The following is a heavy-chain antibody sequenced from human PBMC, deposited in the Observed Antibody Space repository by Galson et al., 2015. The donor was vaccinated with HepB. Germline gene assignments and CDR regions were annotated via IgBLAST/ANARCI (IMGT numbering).Heavy chain of an antibody. Sequence: SVKVSCKASGYTFTSYAMNWVRQAPGQGLEWMGWINTNTGNPTYAQGFTGRFVFSLDTSVSTAYLQISSLKAEDTAVYYCARGVWLQLISPFDYWGQGTLVTVSS. CDR1: GYTFTSYA. CDR2: INTNTGNP. CDR3: ARGVWLQLISPFDY. V-gene: IGHV7-4-1*02. D-gene: IGHD5-24*01. J-gene: IGHJ4*02.